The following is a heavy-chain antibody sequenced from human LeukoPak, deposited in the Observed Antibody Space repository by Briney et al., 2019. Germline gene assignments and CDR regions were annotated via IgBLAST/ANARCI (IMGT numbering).Heavy chain of an antibody. J-gene: IGHJ4*02. V-gene: IGHV4-31*03. D-gene: IGHD3-10*01. CDR2: IYYSGST. CDR3: ARDSGSGPRGHDY. CDR1: GGSISSGGYY. Sequence: SETLSLTCTVSGGSISSGGYYWSWIRQHPGKGLEWIGYIYYSGSTYYNPSLKSRVTISVDTSKNQFSLKLSSVTAADTAAYYCARDSGSGPRGHDYWGQGTLVTVSS.